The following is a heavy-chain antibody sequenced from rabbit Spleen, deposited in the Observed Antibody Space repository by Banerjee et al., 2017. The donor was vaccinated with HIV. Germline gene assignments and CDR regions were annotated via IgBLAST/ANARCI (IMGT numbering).Heavy chain of an antibody. Sequence: QEQLVESGGGLVKPEGSLTLACKASGFSFSDRDVMCWVRQAPGKGLQWIACINTYTGKPVYATWPKGRFTISRTSSTTVTLQMTSLTAADTATYFCARDLASVVGWNFNLWGQGTLATVS. J-gene: IGHJ4*01. V-gene: IGHV1S45*01. CDR1: GFSFSDRDV. D-gene: IGHD3-1*01. CDR2: INTYTGKP. CDR3: ARDLASVVGWNFNL.